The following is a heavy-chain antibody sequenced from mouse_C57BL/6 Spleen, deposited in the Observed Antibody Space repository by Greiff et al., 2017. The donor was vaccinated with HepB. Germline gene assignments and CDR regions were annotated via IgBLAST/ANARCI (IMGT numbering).Heavy chain of an antibody. V-gene: IGHV1-81*01. CDR2: IYPRSGNT. J-gene: IGHJ1*03. Sequence: QVQLKQSGAELARPGASVKLSCKASGYTFTSYGISWVKQRTGQGLEWIGEIYPRSGNTYYNEKFKGKATLTADKSSSTAYMELRSLTSEDSAVYFCARKGSYYGSSHWYFDVWGTGTTVTVSS. D-gene: IGHD1-1*01. CDR1: GYTFTSYG. CDR3: ARKGSYYGSSHWYFDV.